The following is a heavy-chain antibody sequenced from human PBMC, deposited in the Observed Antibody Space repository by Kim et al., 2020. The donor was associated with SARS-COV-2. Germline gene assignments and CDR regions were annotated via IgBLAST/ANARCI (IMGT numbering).Heavy chain of an antibody. CDR3: AKYGTFDSSGHDDFDY. J-gene: IGHJ4*02. Sequence: GGSLRLSCAASKFTFSSYTMHWVRQAPGKGLEWVADIWNDRSKKYYADSVKGRFTISRDNRKNTLYLQMNSLRPEDTAVYYCAKYGTFDSSGHDDFDYWGRGTLVTVSS. V-gene: IGHV3-33*06. CDR2: IWNDRSKK. D-gene: IGHD5-12*01. CDR1: KFTFSSYT.